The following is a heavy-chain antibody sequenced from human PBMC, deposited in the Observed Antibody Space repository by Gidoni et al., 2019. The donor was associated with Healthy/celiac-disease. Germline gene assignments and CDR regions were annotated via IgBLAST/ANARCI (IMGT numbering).Heavy chain of an antibody. Sequence: EVQLLESGGGLVQPGGSLRLSCAASGFTFSSYAMGWVRQAPGKGLEWVSAISGSGGSTYYADSVKGRFTISRDNSKNTLYLQMNSLRAEDTAVYYCAKGPRLTYYYDSSGYWDWGQGTLVTVSS. CDR2: ISGSGGST. D-gene: IGHD3-22*01. CDR3: AKGPRLTYYYDSSGYWD. V-gene: IGHV3-23*01. J-gene: IGHJ4*02. CDR1: GFTFSSYA.